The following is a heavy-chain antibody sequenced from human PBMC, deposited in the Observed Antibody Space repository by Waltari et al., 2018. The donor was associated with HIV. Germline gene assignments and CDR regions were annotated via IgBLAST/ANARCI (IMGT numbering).Heavy chain of an antibody. V-gene: IGHV3-7*01. J-gene: IGHJ4*02. CDR1: GFTFSFYW. CDR3: ATTHGSGAYDNDFDY. CDR2: INQAGTER. Sequence: TLTCEASGFTFSFYWLSWVRQAPGKGLEWVANINQAGTERHYVDSVRGRFTISRDNGKTSLFLQMNSLSVEDTAVYYCATTHGSGAYDNDFDYWGQGTLV. D-gene: IGHD3-10*01.